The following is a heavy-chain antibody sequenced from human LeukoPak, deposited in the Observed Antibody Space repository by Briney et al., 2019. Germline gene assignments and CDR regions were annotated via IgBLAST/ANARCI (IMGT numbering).Heavy chain of an antibody. Sequence: APVKVSCKASGYHFTGYHVHWVRQAPGQGLEWMGRISTDSGDADIAQKFQGRVTMTRDMSISTAYMELSRLTSDDSAVYYCAGLGSTVKGRIDPWGQGTSVTVSS. V-gene: IGHV1-2*02. CDR2: ISTDSGDA. CDR3: AGLGSTVKGRIDP. CDR1: GYHFTGYH. D-gene: IGHD5/OR15-5a*01. J-gene: IGHJ5*02.